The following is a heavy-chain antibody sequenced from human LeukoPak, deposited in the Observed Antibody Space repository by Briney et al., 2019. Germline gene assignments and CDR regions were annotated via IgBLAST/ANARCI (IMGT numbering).Heavy chain of an antibody. CDR2: ISYDGSNK. V-gene: IGHV3-30*04. J-gene: IGHJ4*02. D-gene: IGHD3-3*01. CDR1: GFTFSSYA. CDR3: AKVDFWSGYYYYFDY. Sequence: GRSLRLSCAASGFTFSSYAMHWVRQAPGKGLEWVAVISYDGSNKYYADSVKGRFTISRDNSKNTLYLQMNSLRAEDTAVYYCAKVDFWSGYYYYFDYWGQGTLVTVSS.